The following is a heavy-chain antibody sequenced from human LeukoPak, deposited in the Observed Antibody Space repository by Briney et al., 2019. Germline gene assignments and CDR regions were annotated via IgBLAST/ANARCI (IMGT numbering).Heavy chain of an antibody. Sequence: SETLSLACTVSGGSISSSIYYWGWIRQPPGKGLEWIGSIYYSGSTYYNPSLKSRVTISVDTSKNQFSMKLSSVTAADTAVYYCARGYSSSSFYGFDYWGQGTLVTVSS. J-gene: IGHJ4*02. V-gene: IGHV4-39*07. CDR2: IYYSGST. CDR1: GGSISSSIYY. D-gene: IGHD6-6*01. CDR3: ARGYSSSSFYGFDY.